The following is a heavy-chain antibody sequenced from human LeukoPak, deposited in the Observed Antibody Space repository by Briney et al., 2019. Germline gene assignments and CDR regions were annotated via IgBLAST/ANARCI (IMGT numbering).Heavy chain of an antibody. D-gene: IGHD6-19*01. Sequence: SGTLSLTCAVSGGSISSSNWWSWVRQPPGKGLEWIGEIYHSGSINYNPSLKSRVTISVDKSKNQFSLKLSSVTAADTAVYYCARRASLRGWYPRNYYFDYWGQGTLVTVSS. V-gene: IGHV4-4*02. CDR1: GGSISSSNW. CDR3: ARRASLRGWYPRNYYFDY. J-gene: IGHJ4*02. CDR2: IYHSGSI.